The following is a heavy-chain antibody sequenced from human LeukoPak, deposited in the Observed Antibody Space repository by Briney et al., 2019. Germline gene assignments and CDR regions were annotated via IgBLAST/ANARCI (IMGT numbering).Heavy chain of an antibody. CDR3: AKYLRYLDY. CDR1: GCTFSSYA. Sequence: GESLRLSCAASGCTFSSYAMSWVRQAPGKGLEWVSTITGSGGSTYYADSVKGRFTISRDNSKNTLDLQMNSLRAEDTAVYYCAKYLRYLDYWGQGTLVTVSS. D-gene: IGHD2-8*01. J-gene: IGHJ4*02. V-gene: IGHV3-23*01. CDR2: ITGSGGST.